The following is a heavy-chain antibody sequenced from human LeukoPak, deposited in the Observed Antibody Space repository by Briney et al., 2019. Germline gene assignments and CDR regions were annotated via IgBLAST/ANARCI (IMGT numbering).Heavy chain of an antibody. Sequence: GGSLRLSCAASGFTFSRYSMNWVRQAPGKGLEWVSSISSSSNYIYYADSVKGRFTISRDNAKKSLYLQMNSLRAEDTAVYYCAKDGGLLWFGELPRTFYYMDVWGKGTTVTVSS. CDR2: ISSSSNYI. J-gene: IGHJ6*03. V-gene: IGHV3-21*01. CDR1: GFTFSRYS. D-gene: IGHD3-10*01. CDR3: AKDGGLLWFGELPRTFYYMDV.